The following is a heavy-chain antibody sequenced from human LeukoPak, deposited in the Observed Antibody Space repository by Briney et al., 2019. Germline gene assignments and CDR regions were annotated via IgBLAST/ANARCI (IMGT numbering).Heavy chain of an antibody. CDR3: ATLSYSGSPY. J-gene: IGHJ4*02. Sequence: ASVKVSCKASGYIFTDYYMHWVRQAPGQGPEWMGWSNPYSGDAKYSPKFQGKVTFTRDTSISTAFLELRSLGSDDTAVYYCATLSYSGSPYWGQGTLVTVSS. V-gene: IGHV1-2*02. CDR2: SNPYSGDA. D-gene: IGHD6-13*01. CDR1: GYIFTDYY.